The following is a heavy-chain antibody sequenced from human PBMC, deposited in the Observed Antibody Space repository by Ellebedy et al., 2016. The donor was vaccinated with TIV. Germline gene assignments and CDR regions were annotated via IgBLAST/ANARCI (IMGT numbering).Heavy chain of an antibody. CDR2: IKEDGSAI. CDR1: GFTFSNYW. Sequence: GESLKISCVASGFTFSNYWMHWVRQAPGKGLDWVANIKEDGSAIYYVDSVKGRFTISRDNAKNSVYLQMNNLRAEDTAVYYCARRYMDVWGRGTTVTVSS. J-gene: IGHJ6*03. V-gene: IGHV3-7*01. CDR3: ARRYMDV.